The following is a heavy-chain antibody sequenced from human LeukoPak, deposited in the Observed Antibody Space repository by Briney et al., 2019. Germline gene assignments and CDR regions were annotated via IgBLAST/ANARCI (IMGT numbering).Heavy chain of an antibody. CDR2: ISCFNGDT. D-gene: IGHD6-19*01. CDR3: ARDPTNTSGRYAYFDS. Sequence: ASVKVSCKASGYTFNHHGITWVRQAPGQGLEWMGWISCFNGDTHYAQKFQGRVTMTTDTSTTTAYMEMRSLRSDDTALYYCARDPTNTSGRYAYFDSCGQGTLVTVSS. CDR1: GYTFNHHG. V-gene: IGHV1-18*01. J-gene: IGHJ4*02.